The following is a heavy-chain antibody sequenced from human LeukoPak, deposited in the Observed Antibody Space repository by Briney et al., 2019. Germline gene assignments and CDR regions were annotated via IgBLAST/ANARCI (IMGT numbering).Heavy chain of an antibody. V-gene: IGHV1-2*02. CDR3: ARGERYNYDRSGYSDY. J-gene: IGHJ4*02. D-gene: IGHD3-22*01. Sequence: ASVKVSCKASRYTFTDYYIHWVRQAPGQGLEWVGWSNPNSGGTNYAQKFQGRVTMTRDTSISTAHMELSRLRSDDSAVYYCARGERYNYDRSGYSDYWGQGTLVTVSS. CDR1: RYTFTDYY. CDR2: SNPNSGGT.